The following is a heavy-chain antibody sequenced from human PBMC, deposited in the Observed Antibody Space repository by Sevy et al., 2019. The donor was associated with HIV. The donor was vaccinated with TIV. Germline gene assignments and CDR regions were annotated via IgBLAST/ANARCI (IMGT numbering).Heavy chain of an antibody. D-gene: IGHD3-10*01. J-gene: IGHJ6*03. Sequence: GGSLRLSCAASGFTFSSYSMNWVRQAPGKGLEWVSYISSSSSTIYYADSVKGRFTISRDNAKNSLYLQMNNLRDEDTAVYYCARDRAQFRESLYYMDVWGKGTTVTVSS. CDR3: ARDRAQFRESLYYMDV. V-gene: IGHV3-48*02. CDR2: ISSSSSTI. CDR1: GFTFSSYS.